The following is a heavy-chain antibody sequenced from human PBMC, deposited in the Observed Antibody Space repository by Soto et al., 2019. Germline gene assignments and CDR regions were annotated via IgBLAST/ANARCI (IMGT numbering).Heavy chain of an antibody. D-gene: IGHD6-13*01. J-gene: IGHJ4*02. V-gene: IGHV4-59*08. CDR3: ASLPKEIAAAGLFDY. CDR2: IYYSGST. Sequence: PSETLSLTCTVSGGSISSYYWSWIRQPPGKGLEWIGYIYYSGSTNYNPSLKSRVTISVDTSKNQFSLKLSSVTAADTAVYYCASLPKEIAAAGLFDYWGQGTLVTVSS. CDR1: GGSISSYY.